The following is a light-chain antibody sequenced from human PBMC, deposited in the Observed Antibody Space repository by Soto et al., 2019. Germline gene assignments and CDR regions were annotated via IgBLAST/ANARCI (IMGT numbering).Light chain of an antibody. CDR1: QSVSSY. J-gene: IGKJ1*01. V-gene: IGKV3-15*01. Sequence: IVVTQSPATLSLSPGERATLSCRASQSVSSYLAWYQQKPGQAPRLLIYDASTRATGIPARFSGSGSGTEFTLTISSLQSEDSAVYHCQQYNDWPRTFGQGTKVDIK. CDR3: QQYNDWPRT. CDR2: DAS.